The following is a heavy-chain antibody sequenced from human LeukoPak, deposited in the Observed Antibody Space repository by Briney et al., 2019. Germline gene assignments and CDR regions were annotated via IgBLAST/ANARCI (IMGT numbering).Heavy chain of an antibody. CDR2: ISSSSSYI. Sequence: PGGSLRLSGAASGFTFSSYSMNWVRQAPGKGLEWVSSISSSSSYIYYADSVKGRFTISRDNAKNSLYLQMNSLRAEDTAVYYCATPHYYGSPSGMDVWGQGTTVTVSS. V-gene: IGHV3-21*01. CDR3: ATPHYYGSPSGMDV. J-gene: IGHJ6*02. D-gene: IGHD3-10*01. CDR1: GFTFSSYS.